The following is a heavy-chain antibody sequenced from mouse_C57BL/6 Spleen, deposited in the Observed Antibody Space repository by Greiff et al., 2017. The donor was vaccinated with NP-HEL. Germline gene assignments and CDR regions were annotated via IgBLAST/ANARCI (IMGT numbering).Heavy chain of an antibody. CDR1: GFTFSSYA. CDR3: ARDSGDGYFDV. J-gene: IGHJ1*03. Sequence: EVQRVESGGGLVKPGGSLKLSCAASGFTFSSYAMSWVRQTPEKRLEWVATISDGGSYTYYPDNVKGRFTISRDNAKNNLYLQMSHLKSEDTAMYYCARDSGDGYFDVWGTGTTVTVSS. V-gene: IGHV5-4*01. D-gene: IGHD2-13*01. CDR2: ISDGGSYT.